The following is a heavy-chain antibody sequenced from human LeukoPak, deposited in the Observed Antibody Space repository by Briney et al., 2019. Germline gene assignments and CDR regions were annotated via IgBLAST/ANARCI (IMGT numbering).Heavy chain of an antibody. CDR2: ISYDGSNK. Sequence: GGSLRLSCAASGFTFSSYAMHWVRQAPGKGLEWVAVISYDGSNKYYADSVKGRFTISRDNSKNTLYLQMNSLRAEDTAVYYCAKYALRLLFDYWGQGTLVTVSS. CDR1: GFTFSSYA. CDR3: AKYALRLLFDY. J-gene: IGHJ4*02. D-gene: IGHD2-15*01. V-gene: IGHV3-30-3*02.